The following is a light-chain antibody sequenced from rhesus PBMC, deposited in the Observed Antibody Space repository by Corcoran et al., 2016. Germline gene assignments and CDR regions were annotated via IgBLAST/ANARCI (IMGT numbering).Light chain of an antibody. V-gene: IGKV3S9*01. CDR2: GAS. Sequence: EIVMTQSPATLSLSPGERATLSCRASQSVSSYVAWYHQKLEQAPRLLIYGASSRATGIPDRIRGSGSGTDFTLIISRLEPEDVGVYYCQQYNNWNSFGPGTKVEIK. J-gene: IGKJ2*01. CDR1: QSVSSY. CDR3: QQYNNWNS.